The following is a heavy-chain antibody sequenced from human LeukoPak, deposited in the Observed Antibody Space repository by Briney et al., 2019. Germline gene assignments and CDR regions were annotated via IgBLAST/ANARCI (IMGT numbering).Heavy chain of an antibody. J-gene: IGHJ4*02. V-gene: IGHV3-23*01. CDR2: ISGSGGST. CDR1: GFTFSSYA. D-gene: IGHD6-6*01. CDR3: AKGSIAARKRSFDY. Sequence: GGSLRLSCAASGFTFSSYAMSCVRQAPGKGLGWVSAISGSGGSTYYADSVKGRFTISRDNSKNTLYLQMNSLRAEDTAVYYCAKGSIAARKRSFDYWGQGTLVTVSS.